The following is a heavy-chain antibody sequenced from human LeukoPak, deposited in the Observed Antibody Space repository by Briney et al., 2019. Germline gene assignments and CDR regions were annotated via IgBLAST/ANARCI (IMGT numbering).Heavy chain of an antibody. CDR1: GGSISSYY. V-gene: IGHV4-59*01. CDR2: IYYSGST. J-gene: IGHJ4*02. D-gene: IGHD7-27*01. Sequence: PSETLSLTCTVSGGSISSYYWSRIRQPPGKGLEWIGYIYYSGSTNYNPSLKSRVTISVDTSKNQFSLKLSSVTAADTAVYYCARAQQLGISDYWGQGTLVTVSS. CDR3: ARAQQLGISDY.